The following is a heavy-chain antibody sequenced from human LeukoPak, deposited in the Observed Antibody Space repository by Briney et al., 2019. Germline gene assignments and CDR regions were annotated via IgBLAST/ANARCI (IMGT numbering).Heavy chain of an antibody. CDR1: GGSMSSGGYS. D-gene: IGHD1-1*01. Sequence: SQTLSLTCAVSGGSMSSGGYSWSGIRQPPGKGLAWIGYIYHSGSTYYNPSLKSRVTISVDRSKNQFSLKLSSVTAADTAVYYCARDGSGIEYFQHWGEGTLVTVSS. J-gene: IGHJ1*01. CDR2: IYHSGST. V-gene: IGHV4-30-2*01. CDR3: ARDGSGIEYFQH.